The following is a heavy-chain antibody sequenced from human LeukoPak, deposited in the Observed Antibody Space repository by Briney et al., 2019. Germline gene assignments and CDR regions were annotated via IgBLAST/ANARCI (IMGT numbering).Heavy chain of an antibody. V-gene: IGHV5-51*01. CDR3: ARPYSSGWYYFDY. CDR2: VYPGDSDT. Sequence: GESLKISCKGSGYSFTSYWIGWVRQMPGKGLEWMGIVYPGDSDTRYSQSFQGQVTISADKSISTAYLQWSSLKASDTAMYYCARPYSSGWYYFDYWGQGTLVTVSS. J-gene: IGHJ4*02. CDR1: GYSFTSYW. D-gene: IGHD6-19*01.